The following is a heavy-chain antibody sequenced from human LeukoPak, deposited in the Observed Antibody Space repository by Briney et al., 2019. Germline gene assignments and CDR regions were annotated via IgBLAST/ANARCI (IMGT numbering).Heavy chain of an antibody. Sequence: SETLSLTCTVSGGSISSYYWSWIRQPPGKGLEWIGYIYYSGSTNYNPSLKSRVTISVDTSKNQFSLKLSSVTAADTAVYYCARGSGSYWAFDYWGQGTLVTVSS. CDR2: IYYSGST. CDR3: ARGSGSYWAFDY. V-gene: IGHV4-59*01. D-gene: IGHD1-26*01. CDR1: GGSISSYY. J-gene: IGHJ4*02.